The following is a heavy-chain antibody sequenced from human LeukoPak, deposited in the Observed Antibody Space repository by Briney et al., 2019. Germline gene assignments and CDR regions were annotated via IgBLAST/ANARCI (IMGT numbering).Heavy chain of an antibody. CDR2: ISSSSSYV. J-gene: IGHJ4*02. CDR3: ARDNMGSGGHNPGY. CDR1: GFTFSSYS. V-gene: IGHV3-21*01. D-gene: IGHD2-15*01. Sequence: PGGSLRLSCAASGFTFSSYSMNWVRQAPGKGLEWVSSISSSSSYVYYADSVKGRFTISRDNAKNSLYLQMNSLRAEDTAVYYCARDNMGSGGHNPGYWGQGTLVTVSS.